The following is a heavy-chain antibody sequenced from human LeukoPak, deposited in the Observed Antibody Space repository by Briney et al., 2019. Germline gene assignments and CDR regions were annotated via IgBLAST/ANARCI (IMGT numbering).Heavy chain of an antibody. Sequence: GGCLRVSPEAPKFTSSSYEMIWVRPAPGERLEWVSYISSSGDSIYYADSVKGRFTMSRNNAKNSLYLHVNSLRPEDTAVYYCAKGSGYEAQYYYYYMDVWGKGTTVTISS. CDR3: AKGSGYEAQYYYYYMDV. V-gene: IGHV3-48*03. D-gene: IGHD5-12*01. J-gene: IGHJ6*03. CDR2: ISSSGDSI. CDR1: KFTSSSYE.